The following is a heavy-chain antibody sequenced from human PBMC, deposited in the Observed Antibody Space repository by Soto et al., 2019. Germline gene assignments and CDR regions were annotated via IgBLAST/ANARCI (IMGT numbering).Heavy chain of an antibody. CDR1: GGSISSYY. CDR2: IYYSGST. CDR3: ASSANTYYDYIWGSRTFDY. J-gene: IGHJ4*02. V-gene: IGHV4-59*01. Sequence: PSETLSLTCTVSGGSISSYYWSWIRQPPGKGLEWIGYIYYSGSTNYNPSLKSRVTISVDTSKNQFSLKLSSVTAADTAVYYCASSANTYYDYIWGSRTFDYWGQGTLVTVSS. D-gene: IGHD3-16*01.